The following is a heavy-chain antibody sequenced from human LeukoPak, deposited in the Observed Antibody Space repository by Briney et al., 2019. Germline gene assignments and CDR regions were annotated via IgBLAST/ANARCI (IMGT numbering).Heavy chain of an antibody. D-gene: IGHD1-26*01. J-gene: IGHJ5*02. CDR2: ISSSGITI. CDR3: ARGPSVGAITGEDWFDP. CDR1: GFIFSDYY. V-gene: IGHV3-11*01. Sequence: GGSLRLSCAASGFIFSDYYMSWLRQAPGKGLEWVSYISSSGITIYYADSVKGRFTISRDNAKNSLYLQMNSLRAGHTAVYYCARGPSVGAITGEDWFDPWGQGTLVTVSS.